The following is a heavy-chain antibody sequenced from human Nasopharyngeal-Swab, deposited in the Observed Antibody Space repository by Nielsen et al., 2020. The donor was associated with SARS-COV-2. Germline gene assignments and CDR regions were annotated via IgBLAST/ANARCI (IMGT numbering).Heavy chain of an antibody. D-gene: IGHD3-22*01. J-gene: IGHJ3*02. V-gene: IGHV3-21*01. CDR2: ISSSSSYI. Sequence: GESLKISCAASGFTFSSYSMNWVRQAPGKGLEWVSSISSSSSYIYYADSVKGRFTISRGNAKNSLYLQMNSLRAEDTAVYYCARGLIAAYDAFDIWGQGTMVTVSS. CDR3: ARGLIAAYDAFDI. CDR1: GFTFSSYS.